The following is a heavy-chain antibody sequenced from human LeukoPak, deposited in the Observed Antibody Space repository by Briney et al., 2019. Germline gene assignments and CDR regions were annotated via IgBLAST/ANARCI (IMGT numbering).Heavy chain of an antibody. CDR2: IWYDGSNK. Sequence: QPGRSLRLSCAASGFTFSSYGMHWVRQAPGKGLEWVAVIWYDGSNKYYADSVKGRFTISRDNSKNTLYLQMNSLRAEDTAVYYCARECYDSSGYFGYWGQGTLVTVSS. D-gene: IGHD3-22*01. CDR1: GFTFSSYG. V-gene: IGHV3-33*01. J-gene: IGHJ4*02. CDR3: ARECYDSSGYFGY.